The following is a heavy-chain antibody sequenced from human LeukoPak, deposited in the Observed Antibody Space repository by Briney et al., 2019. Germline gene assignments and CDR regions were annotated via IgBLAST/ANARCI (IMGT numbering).Heavy chain of an antibody. CDR2: ISGSGGSI. CDR3: ATSTTADAFDI. V-gene: IGHV3-23*01. J-gene: IGHJ3*02. Sequence: PGGSLRLSRAASGFTFSSYAMSWVRQAPGKGLEWVSAISGSGGSIYYADSVKGRFTISRDNSKSTLYLQMNSLRAEDTAVYYCATSTTADAFDIWGQGTMVTVSS. CDR1: GFTFSSYA. D-gene: IGHD5/OR15-5a*01.